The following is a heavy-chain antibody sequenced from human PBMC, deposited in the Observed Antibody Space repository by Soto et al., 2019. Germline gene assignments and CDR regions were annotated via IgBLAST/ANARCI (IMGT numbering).Heavy chain of an antibody. D-gene: IGHD6-19*01. V-gene: IGHV3-23*01. CDR2: ISSGGST. Sequence: EVQLLDSGRGLVQPGGSLRLSCAASGFTFSSFAMSWVRQAPGKGLEWVSAISSGGSTYYSDSVKGRFTISRDKSKNTLYLQMNSLRAEDTAVYYCAKAHYISGWNYFDYWGQGTLVTVSS. CDR1: GFTFSSFA. CDR3: AKAHYISGWNYFDY. J-gene: IGHJ4*02.